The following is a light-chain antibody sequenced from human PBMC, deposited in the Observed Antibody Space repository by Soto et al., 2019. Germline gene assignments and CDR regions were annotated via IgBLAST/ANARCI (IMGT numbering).Light chain of an antibody. V-gene: IGKV1-5*03. J-gene: IGKJ2*01. CDR2: KAS. CDR1: QNVSNW. Sequence: DVEMTQSPSTLPTSIGDRVTINCRASQNVSNWLAWYQQKPGKAPKLLIYKASRLESGVPSRFSASGSGTDFTLTINSLQSDDFPTYFCQQYSKESTFGQGTKLEIK. CDR3: QQYSKEST.